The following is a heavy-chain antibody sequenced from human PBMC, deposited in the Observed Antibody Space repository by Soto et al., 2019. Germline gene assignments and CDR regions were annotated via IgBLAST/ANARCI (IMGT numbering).Heavy chain of an antibody. Sequence: GTLRLSGAASGFTFSSYEMNWVRQAPGKGLEWVSYISGSGSTIYYEDSVKGRFTISRDNAKNSLYLQMNRLRAEDTAVYYCARVGDIVVVVAGDAFDIWGQGTMVT. CDR2: ISGSGSTI. CDR3: ARVGDIVVVVAGDAFDI. D-gene: IGHD2-15*01. V-gene: IGHV3-48*03. J-gene: IGHJ3*02. CDR1: GFTFSSYE.